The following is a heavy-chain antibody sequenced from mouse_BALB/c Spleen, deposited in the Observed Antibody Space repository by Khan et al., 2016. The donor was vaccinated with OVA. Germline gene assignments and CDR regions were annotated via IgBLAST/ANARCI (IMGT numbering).Heavy chain of an antibody. CDR2: TNPTNGRT. Sequence: QVQLQQSGAELVKAGASVKMSCKASGYTFTSYCMHWVKQRLGQGLEWFAETNPTNGRTYYNEKFKSKATLTVDKSSSTAYMLLSGPTFEDSAVYYCARSKKIVANYFDYWGQGTTLTVSS. D-gene: IGHD1-1*01. V-gene: IGHV1S81*02. J-gene: IGHJ2*01. CDR1: GYTFTSYC. CDR3: ARSKKIVANYFDY.